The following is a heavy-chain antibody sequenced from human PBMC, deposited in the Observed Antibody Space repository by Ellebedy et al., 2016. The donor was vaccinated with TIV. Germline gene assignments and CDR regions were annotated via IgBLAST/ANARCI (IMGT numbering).Heavy chain of an antibody. CDR2: ISGSGGST. D-gene: IGHD3-22*01. J-gene: IGHJ2*01. CDR3: AKLHITMIVVGITTDWYFDL. CDR1: GVTLSSYA. V-gene: IGHV3-23*01. Sequence: PGGSLRLSCAASGVTLSSYAMSWVRQAPGKGLEWVSAISGSGGSTYYADSVKGRFTISRYNSKNTLYVQRNSLRVEDTAVYYCAKLHITMIVVGITTDWYFDLWGRGTLVTVSS.